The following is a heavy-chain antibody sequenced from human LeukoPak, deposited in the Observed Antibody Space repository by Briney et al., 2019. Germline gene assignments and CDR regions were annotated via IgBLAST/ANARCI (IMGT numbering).Heavy chain of an antibody. CDR1: GFTFSSYA. D-gene: IGHD6-13*01. CDR2: IIGSGGST. V-gene: IGHV3-23*01. Sequence: PGGSLRLSCAASGFTFSSYAMSWVRQAPGKGLEWVSTIIGSGGSTFYADSVKGRFTISRDNSKNTLYLQMNSLRAEDTAVYYCAKVQDNSSWYWFDPGAREPWSPSPQ. CDR3: AKVQDNSSWYWFDP. J-gene: IGHJ5*02.